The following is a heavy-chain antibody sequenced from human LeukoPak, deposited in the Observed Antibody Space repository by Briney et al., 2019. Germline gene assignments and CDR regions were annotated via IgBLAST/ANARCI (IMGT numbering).Heavy chain of an antibody. CDR2: INPANSDN. V-gene: IGHV5-51*01. Sequence: GESLKISCQASGYSFTTYWIAWVRQVPGEGLEWMGIINPANSDNRYSPPFQGQVSMSVDRSINTAYLQWSSLKASDTAMYFCARRLAVTGREFGLWGQGTLVTVSS. D-gene: IGHD6-19*01. CDR3: ARRLAVTGREFGL. J-gene: IGHJ4*02. CDR1: GYSFTTYW.